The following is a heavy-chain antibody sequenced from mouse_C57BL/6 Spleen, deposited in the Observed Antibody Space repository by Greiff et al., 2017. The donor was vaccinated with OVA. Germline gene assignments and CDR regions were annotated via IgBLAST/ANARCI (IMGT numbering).Heavy chain of an antibody. V-gene: IGHV1-22*01. D-gene: IGHD4-1*01. J-gene: IGHJ3*01. CDR2: INPNNGGT. Sequence: EVQLQQSGPELVKPGASVKGAVKSSGYTFTDYNTHWVPQSHLNIVEWIGYINPNNGGTSYNQKFKGKATLTVNKSSSTAYMELRSLTSEDSAVYYCARGGGTNAWFAYWGQGTLVTVSA. CDR1: GYTFTDYN. CDR3: ARGGGTNAWFAY.